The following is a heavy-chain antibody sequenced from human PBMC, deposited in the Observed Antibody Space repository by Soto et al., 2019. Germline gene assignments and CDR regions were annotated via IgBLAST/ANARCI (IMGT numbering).Heavy chain of an antibody. Sequence: EVQLVQSGAEVKKPGESLRISCKGSGYSFTSYWISWVRQMPGKGLEWMGRIDHSDSYTNYSPSFQGHVTISADKSIRTAYLQWSSLKASAAAMYYCARGTYSGSYWTYYWGQGTLVTVSS. CDR3: ARGTYSGSYWTYY. D-gene: IGHD1-26*01. CDR1: GYSFTSYW. V-gene: IGHV5-10-1*01. J-gene: IGHJ4*02. CDR2: IDHSDSYT.